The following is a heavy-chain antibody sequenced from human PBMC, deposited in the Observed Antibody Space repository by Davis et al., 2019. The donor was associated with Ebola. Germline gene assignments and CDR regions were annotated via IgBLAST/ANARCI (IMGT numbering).Heavy chain of an antibody. CDR2: MSGDSLYT. D-gene: IGHD2-8*02. J-gene: IGHJ4*02. Sequence: GGSLRLSCAASGFTFTDYYMSWIRQAPGKGLEWVSYMSGDSLYTNYADSVRGRFTISRYDAKSSLYLQMNRLRAEDTAVYYGARVSYVTIIGLVGPLMYWGPGTLVTVSS. CDR3: ARVSYVTIIGLVGPLMY. CDR1: GFTFTDYY. V-gene: IGHV3-11*06.